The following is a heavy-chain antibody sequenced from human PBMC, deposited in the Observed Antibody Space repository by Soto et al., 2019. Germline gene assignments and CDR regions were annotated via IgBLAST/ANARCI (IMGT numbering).Heavy chain of an antibody. CDR3: AKTARSYYYYYGMDV. CDR2: ISYDGSNK. D-gene: IGHD6-6*01. J-gene: IGHJ6*02. V-gene: IGHV3-30*18. Sequence: SLSLSCAASGFTFSSYGMHWVRQAPGKGLEWVAVISYDGSNKYYADSVKGRFTISRDNSKNTLYLQMNSLRAEDTAVYYCAKTARSYYYYYGMDVWGQGTTVTVSS. CDR1: GFTFSSYG.